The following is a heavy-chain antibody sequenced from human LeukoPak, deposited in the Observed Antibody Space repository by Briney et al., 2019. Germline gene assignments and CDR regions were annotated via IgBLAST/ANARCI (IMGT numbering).Heavy chain of an antibody. Sequence: SETLSLTCSVSGASISRDFWSWIRQPPGKGLEWIGYIHYSGLTNYSPSLESRVTISVDTSQNRFSLKLRSVTAEDTAVYYCVYTSGWTNFYYYGMDVWGQGTTVTVSS. V-gene: IGHV4-59*01. CDR2: IHYSGLT. J-gene: IGHJ6*02. CDR3: VYTSGWTNFYYYGMDV. D-gene: IGHD6-19*01. CDR1: GASISRDF.